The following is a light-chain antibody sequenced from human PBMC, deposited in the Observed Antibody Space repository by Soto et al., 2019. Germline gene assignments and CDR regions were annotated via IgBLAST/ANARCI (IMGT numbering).Light chain of an antibody. V-gene: IGLV2-14*03. Sequence: QSVLTQPASVSGSPGQSITISCTGTNSDVGRYSYVSWYQLHPGKVPKLMIYDVSNRPSGVSNRFSGSKSGNTASLTISGLQAEDEADYYCSSYTTSSAVLFGGGTKLTVL. J-gene: IGLJ2*01. CDR1: NSDVGRYSY. CDR2: DVS. CDR3: SSYTTSSAVL.